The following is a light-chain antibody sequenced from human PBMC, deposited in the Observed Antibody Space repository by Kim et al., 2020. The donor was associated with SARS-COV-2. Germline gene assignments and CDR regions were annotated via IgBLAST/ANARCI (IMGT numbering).Light chain of an antibody. CDR1: QSVNTY. Sequence: EIVLTQSPATLSLSPGERATLSCRASQSVNTYLAWYRQKPGQAPKLLIFDASNRATGIPARFSGSGSGTDFTLTISSLEPEDFAVYYCQQRHNWLNFGGETKVDIK. CDR2: DAS. CDR3: QQRHNWLN. V-gene: IGKV3-11*01. J-gene: IGKJ4*01.